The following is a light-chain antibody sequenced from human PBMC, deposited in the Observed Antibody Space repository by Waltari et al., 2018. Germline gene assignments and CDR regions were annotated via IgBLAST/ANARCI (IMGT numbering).Light chain of an antibody. V-gene: IGLV1-51*01. Sequence: QSVLTQPPSVSATPGQKVPISCSGSSSNIGNEYVFWYQAVPGTAPKLLIYNTYQPPSGIPAGFSGSKSGTSATLDITGLQTTDEAHYYCGTWDTSLTAHVFGTGTEVTVL. J-gene: IGLJ1*01. CDR2: NTY. CDR3: GTWDTSLTAHV. CDR1: SSNIGNEY.